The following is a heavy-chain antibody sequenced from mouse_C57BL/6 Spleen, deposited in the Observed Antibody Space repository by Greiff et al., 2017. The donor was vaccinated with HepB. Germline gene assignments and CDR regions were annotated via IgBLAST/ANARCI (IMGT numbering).Heavy chain of an antibody. V-gene: IGHV1-7*01. D-gene: IGHD4-1*01. CDR1: GYTFTSYW. Sequence: QVTLKESGAELAKPGASVKLSCKASGYTFTSYWMHWVKQRPGQGLEWIGYINPSSGYTKYNQKFKDKATLTADKSSSTAYMQLSSLTYEDSAVYYCARSLTGTLAWFAYWGQGTLVTVSA. CDR3: ARSLTGTLAWFAY. J-gene: IGHJ3*01. CDR2: INPSSGYT.